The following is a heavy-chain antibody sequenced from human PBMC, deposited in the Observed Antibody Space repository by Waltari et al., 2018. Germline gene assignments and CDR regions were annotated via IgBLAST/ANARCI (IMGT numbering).Heavy chain of an antibody. CDR3: ATALGDSSSASRHFDF. CDR2: DDPEHGET. CDR1: GYTFSDYY. J-gene: IGHJ3*01. V-gene: IGHV1-69-2*01. Sequence: EVQLLQSGAELKEPGTTVRISCQVSGYTFSDYYIHWVQQAPGKGLRGMGLDDPEHGETIYADNCQGRVTISADTSTDTAFMELSSLRSEDTAVFYCATALGDSSSASRHFDFLGQGTMSTVSS. D-gene: IGHD6-19*01.